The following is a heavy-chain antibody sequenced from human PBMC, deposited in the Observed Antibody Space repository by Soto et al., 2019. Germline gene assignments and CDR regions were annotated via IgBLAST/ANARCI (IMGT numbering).Heavy chain of an antibody. V-gene: IGHV4-34*01. CDR2: INHSGST. CDR3: ARGGEVFLWFGDVGGMDV. D-gene: IGHD3-10*01. CDR1: GGSFSGYY. Sequence: QVQLQQWGAGLLKPSETLSLTCAVYGGSFSGYYWSWIRQPPGKGLEWIGEINHSGSTNYNPSLKIRVTISVDTSTHQFSLKLSSVTAADTAVYYCARGGEVFLWFGDVGGMDVWGQGTTVTVSS. J-gene: IGHJ6*02.